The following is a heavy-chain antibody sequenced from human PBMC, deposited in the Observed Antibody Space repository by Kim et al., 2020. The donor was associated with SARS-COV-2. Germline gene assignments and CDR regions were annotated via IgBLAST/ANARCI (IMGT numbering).Heavy chain of an antibody. J-gene: IGHJ4*02. D-gene: IGHD3-10*01. CDR3: AKEGAGPNNRYYFDY. CDR2: ISYDGSNK. CDR1: GFTFSSYG. V-gene: IGHV3-30*18. Sequence: GGSLRLSCAASGFTFSSYGMHWVRQAPGKGLEWVAVISYDGSNKYYADSVKGRFTISRDNSKNTLYLQMNSLRAEDTAVYYCAKEGAGPNNRYYFDYWGQGTLVTVSS.